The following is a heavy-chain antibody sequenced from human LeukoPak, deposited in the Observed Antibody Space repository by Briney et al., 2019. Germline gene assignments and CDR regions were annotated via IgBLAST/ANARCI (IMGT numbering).Heavy chain of an antibody. CDR2: IYYSGST. J-gene: IGHJ4*02. D-gene: IGHD5-18*01. CDR3: ARLRVDTAMGIDY. Sequence: SETLSLTCTVSGGSISSYYWSWIRQPPGEGLEWIGYIYYSGSTNYNPSLKSRVTISVDTSKNQFSLKLSSVTAADTAVYYCARLRVDTAMGIDYWGQGTLVTVSS. V-gene: IGHV4-59*08. CDR1: GGSISSYY.